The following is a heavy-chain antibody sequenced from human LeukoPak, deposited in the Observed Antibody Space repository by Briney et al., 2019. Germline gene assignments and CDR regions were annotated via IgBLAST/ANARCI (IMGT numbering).Heavy chain of an antibody. CDR1: GFTFSSYA. J-gene: IGHJ4*02. D-gene: IGHD3-22*01. CDR2: ISYDGSNK. CDR3: ARDRGPHYYDSSGYPRFDY. V-gene: IGHV3-30-3*01. Sequence: GGSLRLSCAASGFTFSSYAMHWVRQAPGKGLEWVAVISYDGSNKYYADSVKGRFTISRDNSKNTLYLQMNSLRAEDTAVYYCARDRGPHYYDSSGYPRFDYWGQGTLVTVSS.